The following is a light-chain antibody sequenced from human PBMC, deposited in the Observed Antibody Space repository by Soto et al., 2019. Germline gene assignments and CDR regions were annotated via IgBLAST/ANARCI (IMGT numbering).Light chain of an antibody. Sequence: QSVLTQPASVSGSPGQSITISCTGSSSDVGIYKYVSWYQQHPGTAPRLMIYEVSNRPSGVSNRFSGSKSGNTASLTISGLQAEDEADYYCSSYASDSSLVFGGGTKL. J-gene: IGLJ3*02. CDR3: SSYASDSSLV. CDR1: SSDVGIYKY. V-gene: IGLV2-14*01. CDR2: EVS.